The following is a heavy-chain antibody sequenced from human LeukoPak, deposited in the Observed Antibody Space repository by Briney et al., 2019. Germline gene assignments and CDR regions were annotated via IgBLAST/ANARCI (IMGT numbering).Heavy chain of an antibody. CDR2: IYYSGST. V-gene: IGHV4-30-4*01. Sequence: SETLSLTCTVSGGSISSGDYYWSWLRQPPGKGLEWIGYIYYSGSTYYNPSLKSRVTISVDTSKNQFSLKLSSVTAADTAVYHCARHVRRSGTVFDNWGQGALVTVSS. CDR1: GGSISSGDYY. J-gene: IGHJ4*02. CDR3: ARHVRRSGTVFDN.